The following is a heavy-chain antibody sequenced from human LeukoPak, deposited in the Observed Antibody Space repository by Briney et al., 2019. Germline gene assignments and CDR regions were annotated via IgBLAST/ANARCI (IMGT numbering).Heavy chain of an antibody. Sequence: ASVKVSCKASVYTFTSYGISWVRQAPGQGLEWMGWIGAYNGNTNYAQKLHGRVTMTTDTSTSTAYMELRSLRSDDTAVYYCARHSSSWYDCFDYWGQGTLVTVSS. D-gene: IGHD6-13*01. CDR3: ARHSSSWYDCFDY. CDR2: IGAYNGNT. CDR1: VYTFTSYG. J-gene: IGHJ4*02. V-gene: IGHV1-18*01.